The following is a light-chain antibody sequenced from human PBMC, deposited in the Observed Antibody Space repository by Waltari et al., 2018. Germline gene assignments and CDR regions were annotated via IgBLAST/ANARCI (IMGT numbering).Light chain of an antibody. CDR2: GAS. J-gene: IGKJ1*01. V-gene: IGKV3-15*01. CDR1: QSISTN. CDR3: QQYSNWPWT. Sequence: EIVMTQSPATLSVSPGERATLSCRASQSISTNLAWYQQKPGQAPRLLIYGASTRATGISARFSGSGSGTESTVTISSMQSEDFAIYYCQQYSNWPWTFGQGTKVEIK.